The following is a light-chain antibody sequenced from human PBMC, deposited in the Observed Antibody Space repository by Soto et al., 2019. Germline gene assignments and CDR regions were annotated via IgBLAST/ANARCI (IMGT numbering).Light chain of an antibody. V-gene: IGKV3-15*01. Sequence: EIVMTQSPATLSVSPGEGATLSCRASQSISSNLAWYQQKPGQAPKLLIYGASTRATGFPARFSGSGSGTDFTLTISSLQSEDFALYYCQQYNDWPLTFGGGTKVEIK. CDR3: QQYNDWPLT. J-gene: IGKJ4*01. CDR2: GAS. CDR1: QSISSN.